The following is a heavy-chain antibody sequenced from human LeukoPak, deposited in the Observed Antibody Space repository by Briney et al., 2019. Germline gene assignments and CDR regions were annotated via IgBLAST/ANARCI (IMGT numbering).Heavy chain of an antibody. D-gene: IGHD6-13*01. V-gene: IGHV1-3*01. J-gene: IGHJ4*02. CDR2: INAGNGNT. Sequence: ASVKVSCKASGYTFTSYAMHWVRQAPGQRLEWMGWINAGNGNTKYSQKFQGRVTITRDTSASTAYMELSSLRSEDTAVYYCARDVSSSWYYFDYWGQGTLVTVSS. CDR3: ARDVSSSWYYFDY. CDR1: GYTFTSYA.